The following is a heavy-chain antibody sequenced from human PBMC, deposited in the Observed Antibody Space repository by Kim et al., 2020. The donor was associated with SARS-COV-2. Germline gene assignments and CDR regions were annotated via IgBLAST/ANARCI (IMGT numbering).Heavy chain of an antibody. CDR2: ISYDGSNK. V-gene: IGHV3-33*05. Sequence: GGSLRLSCAASGFTFSSYGMHWVRQAPGKGLEWVAVISYDGSNKYYADSVKGRFTISRDNSKNTLYLQMNSLRAEDTAVYYCASQDGSVGATDPWGQGTLVTVSS. D-gene: IGHD1-26*01. CDR1: GFTFSSYG. CDR3: ASQDGSVGATDP. J-gene: IGHJ5*02.